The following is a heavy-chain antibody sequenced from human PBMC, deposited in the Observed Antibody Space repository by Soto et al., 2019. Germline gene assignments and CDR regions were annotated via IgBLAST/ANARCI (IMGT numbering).Heavy chain of an antibody. D-gene: IGHD3-10*01. CDR3: AKDTLYPVVSYFYYGLVF. CDR2: ISFDGTNK. Sequence: QGQLVESGGGVVQAGQSLRLSCAASGFVFADYGVHWVRQAPGKGLEWVAVISFDGTNKFYADSVKGRFTISRDNSNNTRYLQMSSLRTEDTAVYYCAKDTLYPVVSYFYYGLVFWGQGTTVTVSS. CDR1: GFVFADYG. V-gene: IGHV3-30*18. J-gene: IGHJ6*02.